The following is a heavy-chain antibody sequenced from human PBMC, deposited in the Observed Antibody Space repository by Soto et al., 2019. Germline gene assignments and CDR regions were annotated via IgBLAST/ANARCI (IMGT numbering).Heavy chain of an antibody. V-gene: IGHV3-15*01. Sequence: GGSLRLSCAASGFTFSNAWMSWVRQAPGKGLEWVGRIKSKTDGGTTDYAAPVKGRFTISRDDSKNTLYLQMNSLKTEDTAVYYCTTDLQLQPTTQPTSFDYWGQGTLVTVSS. CDR3: TTDLQLQPTTQPTSFDY. CDR1: GFTFSNAW. CDR2: IKSKTDGGTT. J-gene: IGHJ4*02. D-gene: IGHD4-4*01.